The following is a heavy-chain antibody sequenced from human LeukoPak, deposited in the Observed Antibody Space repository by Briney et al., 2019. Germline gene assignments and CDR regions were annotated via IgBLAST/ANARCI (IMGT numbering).Heavy chain of an antibody. D-gene: IGHD5-12*01. V-gene: IGHV3-74*01. CDR2: IKDGGTTT. CDR3: TTIRPGY. Sequence: GGSLRLSCAASGFAFSSYWIHWVRQVPGKGLVWVARIKDGGTTTDYADSVKGRFTISRDDAKNTLYLQMNSLRAEDTAVYYCTTIRPGYWGQGTLVTVSP. CDR1: GFAFSSYW. J-gene: IGHJ4*02.